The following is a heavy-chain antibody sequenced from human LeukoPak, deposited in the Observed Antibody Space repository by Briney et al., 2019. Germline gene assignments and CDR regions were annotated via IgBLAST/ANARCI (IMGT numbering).Heavy chain of an antibody. V-gene: IGHV3-74*01. CDR2: IKNDGSST. D-gene: IGHD5-24*01. CDR3: VRDAWMASTPLDY. Sequence: PGGSLRLSCAASGFTFSSYWMHWVRQAPGKGLLWVSRIKNDGSSTNYADSVKGRFTISRDNAKNTLYLQINSLRAEDTAVYYCVRDAWMASTPLDYWGQGTLVTVFS. J-gene: IGHJ4*02. CDR1: GFTFSSYW.